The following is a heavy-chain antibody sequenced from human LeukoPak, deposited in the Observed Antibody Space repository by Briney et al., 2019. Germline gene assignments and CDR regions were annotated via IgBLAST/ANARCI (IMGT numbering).Heavy chain of an antibody. CDR2: TWYDGSNK. CDR3: ARDAGYSYGYYYYYGMDV. CDR1: GFTFSSYG. V-gene: IGHV3-33*01. D-gene: IGHD5-18*01. Sequence: GGSLRLSCAASGFTFSSYGMHWARQAPGKGLERVAVTWYDGSNKYSADSVKGRFTISRDNSKNTLYLQMNSLRAEDTAVYYCARDAGYSYGYYYYYGMDVWGQGTTVTVSS. J-gene: IGHJ6*02.